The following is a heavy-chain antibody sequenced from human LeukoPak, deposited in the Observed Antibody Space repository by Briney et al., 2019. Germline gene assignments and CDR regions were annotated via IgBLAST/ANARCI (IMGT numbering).Heavy chain of an antibody. CDR2: MNPNSGNT. D-gene: IGHD2-2*01. Sequence: ASVKVSCKASGYTFTSYDINWVRRATGQGLEWMGWMNPNSGNTGYAQKFQGRVTVTRNTSISTAYMELSSLRSEDTAVYYCARALGYCSSTSCYLYWYDPWGQGTLVTVSS. CDR3: ARALGYCSSTSCYLYWYDP. V-gene: IGHV1-8*01. J-gene: IGHJ5*02. CDR1: GYTFTSYD.